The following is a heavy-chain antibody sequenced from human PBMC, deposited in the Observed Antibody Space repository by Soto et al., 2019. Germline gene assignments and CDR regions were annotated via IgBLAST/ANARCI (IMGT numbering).Heavy chain of an antibody. CDR3: ARLYSGSLDY. V-gene: IGHV3-30*04. D-gene: IGHD3-10*02. CDR1: GFTFSSYA. J-gene: IGHJ4*02. CDR2: ISYDGSNK. Sequence: GGSLRLSCAASGFTFSSYAMHWVRQAPGKGLEWVAVISYDGSNKYYADSVKGRFTISRDNSKNTLYLQMNSLRAEDTAVYYCARLYSGSLDYWGQGTLVTVSS.